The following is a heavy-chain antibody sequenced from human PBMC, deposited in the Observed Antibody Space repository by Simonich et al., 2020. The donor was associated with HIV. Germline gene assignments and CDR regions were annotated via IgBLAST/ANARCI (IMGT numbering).Heavy chain of an antibody. CDR1: GGSFSGYY. J-gene: IGHJ4*02. CDR3: ARGAEGATTQSY. Sequence: VQPQQWGAGLLKPSETLSLTCAVYGGSFSGYYWCWIRQPPGKGLEWIGEINHSGSTNYNPSLKSRVTISVDTSKNQFSLKLSAVTAADTAVYYCARGAEGATTQSYWGQGTLVTVSS. CDR2: INHSGST. D-gene: IGHD1-26*01. V-gene: IGHV4-34*01.